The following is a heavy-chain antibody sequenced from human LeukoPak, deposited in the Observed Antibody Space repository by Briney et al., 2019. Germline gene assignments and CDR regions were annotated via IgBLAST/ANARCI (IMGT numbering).Heavy chain of an antibody. Sequence: PSETLSLTCTVSGGSISSGGYYWSWIRQHPGKGLEWIGYIYYSGSTNYNPSLNSRLTISVDTSRNQFSLKLRSVTAADTAVYYCARLTQPWLHIGGSYFDYWGQGILVTVSS. V-gene: IGHV4-61*08. J-gene: IGHJ4*02. CDR2: IYYSGST. CDR3: ARLTQPWLHIGGSYFDY. D-gene: IGHD5-24*01. CDR1: GGSISSGGYY.